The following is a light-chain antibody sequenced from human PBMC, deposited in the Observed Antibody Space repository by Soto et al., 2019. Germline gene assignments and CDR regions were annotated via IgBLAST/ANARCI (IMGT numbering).Light chain of an antibody. J-gene: IGKJ2*01. CDR2: DTS. Sequence: EIVLTQSPATLSLSPGEGATLSCRASQSVSYYLAWYQQKPGQAPRLLIYDTSNRATGIPARFSGSGSGTDFTLSISSLEPEDSAVYYCQQYDSYPYTFGQGTKVEIK. V-gene: IGKV3-11*01. CDR1: QSVSYY. CDR3: QQYDSYPYT.